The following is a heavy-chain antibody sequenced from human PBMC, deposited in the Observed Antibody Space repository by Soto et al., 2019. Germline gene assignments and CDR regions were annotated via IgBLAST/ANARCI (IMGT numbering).Heavy chain of an antibody. CDR2: MWYDGSNK. Sequence: GGSLRLSCAASGFTFSSYGMHWVRQAPGKGLEWVAVMWYDGSNKYYADSVKGRFTISRDNSKNTLYLQMNSLRAEDTAVYYCARDRPKSDYDILTGRPLDAFDIWGQGTMVTVSS. V-gene: IGHV3-33*01. J-gene: IGHJ3*02. D-gene: IGHD3-9*01. CDR3: ARDRPKSDYDILTGRPLDAFDI. CDR1: GFTFSSYG.